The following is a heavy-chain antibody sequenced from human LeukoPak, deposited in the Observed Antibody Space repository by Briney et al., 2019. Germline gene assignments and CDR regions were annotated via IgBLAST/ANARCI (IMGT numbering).Heavy chain of an antibody. CDR2: AFYSGST. J-gene: IGHJ4*02. D-gene: IGHD5-24*01. CDR1: VASLSSSYW. V-gene: IGHV4-4*02. CDR3: ARCVEMATIPLFVDY. Sequence: TSETLSLTCTVSVASLSSSYWWSWVRQPPGKGLEWIGQAFYSGSTNYNPSLKSRVTISVDTSKNQFSLKLSSVTAADTAVYYCARCVEMATIPLFVDYWGQGTLVTVSS.